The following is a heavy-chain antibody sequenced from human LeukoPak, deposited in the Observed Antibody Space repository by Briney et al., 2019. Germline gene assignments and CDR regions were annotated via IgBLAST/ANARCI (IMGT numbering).Heavy chain of an antibody. D-gene: IGHD3-10*01. CDR1: GGSISSSHW. V-gene: IGHV4-4*02. CDR2: IYHSGST. CDR3: ASLRDYSGSGSPRY. Sequence: SGTLSLTCAVSGGSISSSHWWSWVRQPPGKGLEWIGEIYHSGSTNYNPSLESRVTISVDVSKNEFSLKLNSVTAADTAVYYCASLRDYSGSGSPRYWGQGTLVTVSS. J-gene: IGHJ4*02.